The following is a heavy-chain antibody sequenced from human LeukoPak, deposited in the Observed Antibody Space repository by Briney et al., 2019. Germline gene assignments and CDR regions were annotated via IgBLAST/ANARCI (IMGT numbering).Heavy chain of an antibody. CDR2: IDNDGSST. CDR3: ATCGRKYYYQYMDV. J-gene: IGHJ6*03. CDR1: GFTFSSHW. V-gene: IGHV3-74*01. Sequence: HTGGSQRLSCAASGFTFSSHWMHWVRQDPGKGLVWVSRIDNDGSSTVYADSVKGRFTTSRDNANNSLYLQMNSLSADDAAVYYCATCGRKYYYQYMDVWGKGTTVTVSS.